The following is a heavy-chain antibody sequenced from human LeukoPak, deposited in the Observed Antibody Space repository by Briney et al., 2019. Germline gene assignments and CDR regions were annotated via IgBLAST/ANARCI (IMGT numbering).Heavy chain of an antibody. CDR3: ASSSSSTSSYRAFDI. Sequence: MTSETLSLTCAVYGGSFSGYYWSWIRQPPGRGLEWIGYIYYSGSTNYNPSLKSRVTISVDTSKNQFSLKLSSVTAADTAVYYCASSSSSTSSYRAFDIWGQGTMVTVSS. CDR2: IYYSGST. D-gene: IGHD2-2*01. CDR1: GGSFSGYY. J-gene: IGHJ3*02. V-gene: IGHV4-59*08.